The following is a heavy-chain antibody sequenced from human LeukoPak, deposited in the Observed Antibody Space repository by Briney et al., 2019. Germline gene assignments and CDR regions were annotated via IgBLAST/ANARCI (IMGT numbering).Heavy chain of an antibody. CDR2: ISVYNGDT. V-gene: IGHV1-18*04. CDR1: GYTFVSYG. J-gene: IGHJ4*02. D-gene: IGHD7-27*01. Sequence: ASVKVSCKASGYTFVSYGITWVRQAPGQGLEWMGWISVYNGDTKYAQNLQGRVTLTTDTSTSTAYMELRSLRSDDTAVYYCARGGKSELGTCDFWGQGTLVTVSA. CDR3: ARGGKSELGTCDF.